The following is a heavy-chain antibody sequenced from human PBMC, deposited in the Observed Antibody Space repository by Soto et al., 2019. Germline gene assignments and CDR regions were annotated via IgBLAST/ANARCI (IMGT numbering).Heavy chain of an antibody. J-gene: IGHJ2*01. CDR1: GVTFSSYA. CDR2: IIPIFGTA. CDR3: ARAMVMAVTTKWYFDL. Sequence: QVQLVQSGAEVKKPGSSVKVSCKASGVTFSSYAISWVRQAPGQGLEWMGGIIPIFGTANYAQKFQGRVTITADESTSTAYMELSSLRSEDTAVYYCARAMVMAVTTKWYFDLWGRGTLVPVSS. V-gene: IGHV1-69*01. D-gene: IGHD5-18*01.